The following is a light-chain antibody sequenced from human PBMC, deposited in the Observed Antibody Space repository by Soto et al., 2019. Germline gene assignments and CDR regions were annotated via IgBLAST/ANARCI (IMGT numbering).Light chain of an antibody. CDR2: DVS. CDR3: SSYTATSTLDV. J-gene: IGLJ1*01. CDR1: SSDFGGYNY. Sequence: SVLTQPASVSGSPGQSIAISCTGTSSDFGGYNYVSWYQQHPGKVPKLIIYDVSNRPSGVSDRFSGSKSGNTASLTISGLQAEDEAAYYCSSYTATSTLDVFGTGTKVTVL. V-gene: IGLV2-14*01.